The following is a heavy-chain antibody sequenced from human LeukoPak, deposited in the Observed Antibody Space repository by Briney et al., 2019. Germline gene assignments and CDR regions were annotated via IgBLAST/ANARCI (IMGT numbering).Heavy chain of an antibody. CDR2: IYYSGST. J-gene: IGHJ5*02. CDR3: AGYGGNSYNWFDP. Sequence: SETLSLTCTVSGGSISSYYWSWIRQPPGKGLEWIGYIYYSGSTNYNPSLKSRVTISVDTSKNQISLKLSSVTAADTAVYYCAGYGGNSYNWFDPWGQGTLVTVSS. V-gene: IGHV4-59*01. D-gene: IGHD4-23*01. CDR1: GGSISSYY.